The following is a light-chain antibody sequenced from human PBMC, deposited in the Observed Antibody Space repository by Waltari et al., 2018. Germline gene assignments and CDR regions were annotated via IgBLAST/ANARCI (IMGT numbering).Light chain of an antibody. CDR2: YDR. J-gene: IGLJ1*01. CDR1: HIGTYS. V-gene: IGLV3-21*04. CDR3: HVWHPHVDPGV. Sequence: SYVVTQPPSVSVAPGETATITCGGEHIGTYSVHWYQQKAGQAPVLVIFYDRDRPSGIPDRFSVSNSGNTATLTISRVEAGDEARYYCHVWHPHVDPGVFGTGTEVTVL.